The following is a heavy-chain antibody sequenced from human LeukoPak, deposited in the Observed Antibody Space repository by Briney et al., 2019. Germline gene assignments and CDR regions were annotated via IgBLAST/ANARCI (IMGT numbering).Heavy chain of an antibody. Sequence: GGSLRLSCAASGFTFISYSMNWVRQAPGKGLEWVSSISSSSSYIYYADSVKGRFTISRDNAKNSLYLQMNSLRAEDTAVYYCARVSPSYCGGGGCYLYWYFDLWGRGSLVTVSS. J-gene: IGHJ2*01. CDR3: ARVSPSYCGGGGCYLYWYFDL. CDR1: GFTFISYS. D-gene: IGHD2-15*01. V-gene: IGHV3-21*01. CDR2: ISSSSSYI.